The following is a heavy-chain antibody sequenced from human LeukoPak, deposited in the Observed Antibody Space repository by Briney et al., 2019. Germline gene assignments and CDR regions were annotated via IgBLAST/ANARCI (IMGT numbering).Heavy chain of an antibody. CDR3: AKLGGFGDFLFDY. D-gene: IGHD3-10*01. Sequence: HGGSLRLSCAASGFTYSSYAMSGVRQPRGKGLEGVSAISGSGGSTYYADSVKGRFTISRDNSKNTLYLQMNSLRAEDTAVYYCAKLGGFGDFLFDYWGQGTLVTVSS. CDR1: GFTYSSYA. V-gene: IGHV3-23*01. CDR2: ISGSGGST. J-gene: IGHJ4*02.